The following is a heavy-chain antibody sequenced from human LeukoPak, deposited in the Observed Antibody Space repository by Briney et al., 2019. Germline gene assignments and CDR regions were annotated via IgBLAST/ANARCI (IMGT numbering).Heavy chain of an antibody. Sequence: SVKVSCKGSGYTFSRDGITWVRQAPGQGLEWMGRIIPIPGIPNYTQKFQGRVTITADKSTSTTYMELSSLRSEDTAVYYCARDHGVTAGVDHWGQGTLVTVSS. CDR3: ARDHGVTAGVDH. J-gene: IGHJ4*02. CDR2: IIPIPGIP. V-gene: IGHV1-69*04. CDR1: GYTFSRDG. D-gene: IGHD2-2*01.